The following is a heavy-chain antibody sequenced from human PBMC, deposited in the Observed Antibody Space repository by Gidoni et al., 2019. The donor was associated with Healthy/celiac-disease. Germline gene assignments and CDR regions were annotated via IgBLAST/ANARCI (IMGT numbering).Heavy chain of an antibody. V-gene: IGHV4-4*02. Sequence: QVQLQESGPGLVKPSGTLSLTCAVSGGSISSSNWWSWVRQPPGKGLEWIGEIYHSGSTNYNPSLKSRVTISVDKSKNQFSLKLSSVTAADTAVYYCARAPGGNYPPYYYYYGMDVWGQGTTVTVSS. D-gene: IGHD4-4*01. J-gene: IGHJ6*02. CDR2: IYHSGST. CDR1: GGSISSSNW. CDR3: ARAPGGNYPPYYYYYGMDV.